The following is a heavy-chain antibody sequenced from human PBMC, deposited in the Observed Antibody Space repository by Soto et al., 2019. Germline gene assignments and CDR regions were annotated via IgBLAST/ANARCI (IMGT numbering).Heavy chain of an antibody. V-gene: IGHV4-34*01. CDR3: ARDKITGLFDY. Sequence: QVQLQQWGAGLLKPSETLSLTCAVYGGSFSGYYWTWIRQPPGTGLEWIGESNHSGSTNYNPSLKSRVTRSGDTSKNQFSLNLTAVTAADTAVYYCARDKITGLFDYWGQGTRVTVSS. CDR2: SNHSGST. CDR1: GGSFSGYY. J-gene: IGHJ4*02. D-gene: IGHD2-8*02.